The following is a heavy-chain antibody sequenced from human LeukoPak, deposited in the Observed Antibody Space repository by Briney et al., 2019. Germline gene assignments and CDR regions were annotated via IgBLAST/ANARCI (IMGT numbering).Heavy chain of an antibody. CDR3: VRLVVERYYYHGVDV. Sequence: PGGSLRLSCAASGFTFSSYSMGWVRQAPGKGLEWVSYISSSGSAIYYADSVKGRFTISRDNAKNSLYLQMNSLRAEDTAVYYCVRLVVERYYYHGVDVWGQGTTVTVSS. D-gene: IGHD6-19*01. J-gene: IGHJ6*02. CDR1: GFTFSSYS. CDR2: ISSSGSAI. V-gene: IGHV3-48*04.